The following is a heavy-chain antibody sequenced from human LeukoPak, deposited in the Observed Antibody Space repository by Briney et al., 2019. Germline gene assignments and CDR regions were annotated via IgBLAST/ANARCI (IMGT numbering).Heavy chain of an antibody. CDR3: AREWSSALDY. D-gene: IGHD3-3*01. Sequence: ASVKVSCKASGGTFSSYAISWVRQAPGQGLEWMGGIIPIFGTEKYAQKFQGRVTITTDESTSTAYMELSSLRSEDTAMYYCAREWSSALDYWGQGTLVTVSP. J-gene: IGHJ4*02. CDR2: IIPIFGTE. CDR1: GGTFSSYA. V-gene: IGHV1-69*05.